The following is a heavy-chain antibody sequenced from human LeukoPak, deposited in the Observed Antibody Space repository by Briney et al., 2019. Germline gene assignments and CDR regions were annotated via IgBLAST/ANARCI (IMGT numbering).Heavy chain of an antibody. CDR2: INSDGSSA. D-gene: IGHD6-19*01. J-gene: IGHJ3*02. Sequence: GGSLRLSCAASGFTFSNYWMHWVRQAPGKGLVYVSRINSDGSSANYADSVQGRFTISRDNAKNSLYLQMNSLRAEDTAVYYCARPYTSDYRGAFGIWGQGTMVTVSS. V-gene: IGHV3-74*01. CDR1: GFTFSNYW. CDR3: ARPYTSDYRGAFGI.